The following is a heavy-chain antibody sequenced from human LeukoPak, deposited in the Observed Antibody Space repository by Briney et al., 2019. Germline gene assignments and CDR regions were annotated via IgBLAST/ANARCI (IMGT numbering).Heavy chain of an antibody. CDR3: ARVVGATIFDY. CDR2: ISSTGSDI. D-gene: IGHD1-26*01. CDR1: GFIFSNYE. Sequence: QPGGSLRLSCAGSGFIFSNYEMNWVRQAPGKGLEWVSYISSTGSDIYYADSVKGRFTISRDNAKNSLYLQMNSLRAEDTAVYYCARVVGATIFDYWGQGTLVTVSS. J-gene: IGHJ4*02. V-gene: IGHV3-48*03.